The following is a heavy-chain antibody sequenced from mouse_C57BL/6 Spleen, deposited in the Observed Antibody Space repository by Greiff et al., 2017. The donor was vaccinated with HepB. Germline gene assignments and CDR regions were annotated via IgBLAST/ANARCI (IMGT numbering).Heavy chain of an antibody. D-gene: IGHD1-1*01. CDR2: IDPSDSYT. V-gene: IGHV1-69*01. J-gene: IGHJ1*03. CDR3: ARGDYGSSYGYFDV. CDR1: GYTFTSYW. Sequence: VQLQQPGAELVMPGASVKLSCKASGYTFTSYWMHWVKQRPGQGLEWIGEIDPSDSYTNYKQKFKGKSTLTVDKSSSTAYMQLSSLTSEDSAVYYCARGDYGSSYGYFDVWGTGTTVTVSS.